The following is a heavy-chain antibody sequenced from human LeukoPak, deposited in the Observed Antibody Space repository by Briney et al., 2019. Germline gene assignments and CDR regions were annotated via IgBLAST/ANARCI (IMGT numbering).Heavy chain of an antibody. D-gene: IGHD3-3*01. Sequence: GGSLRLSCVASGFTSGNYWMHWVRHAPGKGPEWVSRIDDDGTDTHYAVSVKGRFTISRDNAKNTLYLQMNSRRGEDTAVYYCARGMLSSAGYHWYYYMDVWGKGAMVTVSS. V-gene: IGHV3-74*01. CDR1: GFTSGNYW. CDR2: IDDDGTDT. J-gene: IGHJ6*03. CDR3: ARGMLSSAGYHWYYYMDV.